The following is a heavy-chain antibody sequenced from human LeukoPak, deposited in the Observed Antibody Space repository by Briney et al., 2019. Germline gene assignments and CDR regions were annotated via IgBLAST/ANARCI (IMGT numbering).Heavy chain of an antibody. Sequence: SETLSLTCTVSGGSISRHYWTWIRQPPGKGLEWIGYISDSGSTSYNPSLKSRVSISIATPRNQFYPELSSVTAADTAVYYCARSSRDFSSGYVGGYYYMDVWGKGTSVTVSS. J-gene: IGHJ6*03. CDR2: ISDSGST. CDR3: ARSSRDFSSGYVGGYYYMDV. D-gene: IGHD3-3*01. CDR1: GGSISRHY. V-gene: IGHV4-59*11.